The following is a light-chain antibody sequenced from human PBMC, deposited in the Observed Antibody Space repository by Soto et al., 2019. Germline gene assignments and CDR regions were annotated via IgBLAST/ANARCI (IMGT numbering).Light chain of an antibody. CDR1: QSVSSY. V-gene: IGKV3-11*01. Sequence: EIVLTQSPATLSLSPGERATLSCRASQSVSSYLAWYQQKPGQAPRLLIYDASNRATGIPARFSGSGSGTDFNRTISSREPEDVAVYYCQQRSNWPRTFGQGTKLEIK. J-gene: IGKJ2*01. CDR2: DAS. CDR3: QQRSNWPRT.